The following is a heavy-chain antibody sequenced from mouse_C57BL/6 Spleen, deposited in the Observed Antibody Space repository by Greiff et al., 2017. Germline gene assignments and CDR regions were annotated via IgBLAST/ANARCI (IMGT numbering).Heavy chain of an antibody. CDR2: IYPGDGDT. Sequence: VQLVESGAELVKPGASVKISCKASGYAFSSYWMNWVKQRPGKGLEGIGQIYPGDGDTNYNGKFKGKATLTADKSSSTAYMQLSSLTSEDSAVYFCARSYYGSSYGDAMDYWGQGTSVTVSS. D-gene: IGHD1-1*01. CDR3: ARSYYGSSYGDAMDY. J-gene: IGHJ4*01. CDR1: GYAFSSYW. V-gene: IGHV1-80*01.